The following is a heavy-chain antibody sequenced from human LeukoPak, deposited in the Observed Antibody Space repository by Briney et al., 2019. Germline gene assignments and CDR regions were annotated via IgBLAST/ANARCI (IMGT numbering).Heavy chain of an antibody. CDR2: FDPEDGET. CDR1: GYTLTELS. CDR3: ATDSITRESLAY. J-gene: IGHJ4*02. V-gene: IGHV1-24*01. Sequence: ASVKVPCKVSGYTLTELSMHWVRQAPGKGLEWMGGFDPEDGETIYAQKFQGRVTMTEDTSTDTAYMELSSLRSEDTAVYYCATDSITRESLAYWGQGTLVTVSS. D-gene: IGHD3-10*01.